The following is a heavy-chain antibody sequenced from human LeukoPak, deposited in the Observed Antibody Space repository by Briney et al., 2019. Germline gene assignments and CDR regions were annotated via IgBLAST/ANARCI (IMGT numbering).Heavy chain of an antibody. CDR2: SSSSSSTI. D-gene: IGHD4-17*01. V-gene: IGHV3-48*01. J-gene: IGHJ4*02. CDR3: ARDVGDYYFDY. Sequence: TGGSLRLSCAASGFTFSSYSMNWVRQAPGKGLEWVSYSSSSSSTIYYADSVKGRFTISRDNAKNSLYLQMNSLRAEDTAVYYCARDVGDYYFDYWGQGTLVTVSS. CDR1: GFTFSSYS.